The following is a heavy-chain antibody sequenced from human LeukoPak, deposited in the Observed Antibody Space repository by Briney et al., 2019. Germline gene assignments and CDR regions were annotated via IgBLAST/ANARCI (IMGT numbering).Heavy chain of an antibody. D-gene: IGHD6-13*01. J-gene: IGHJ5*02. CDR1: GGSFSGYY. CDR3: ARGGLYSSSWYNWFDP. CDR2: INHSGST. Sequence: SETLSLTCAVYGGSFSGYYWGWIRQPPGKGLEWIGEINHSGSTNYNPSLKSRVTISVDTSKNQFSLKLSSVTAADTAVYYCARGGLYSSSWYNWFDPWGQGTLVTVSS. V-gene: IGHV4-34*01.